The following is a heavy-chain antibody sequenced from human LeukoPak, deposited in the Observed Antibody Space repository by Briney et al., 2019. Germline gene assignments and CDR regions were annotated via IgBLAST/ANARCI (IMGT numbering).Heavy chain of an antibody. V-gene: IGHV1-2*02. CDR2: INPNSGGT. Sequence: ASVKVSCKASGYTFTGHYMHWVRQAPGQGLEWMGWINPNSGGTNYAQKFQGRVTMTRDTSISTAYMELSRLRSDDTAVYYCARVGAARGSLGYWGQGTLVTVSS. J-gene: IGHJ4*02. CDR1: GYTFTGHY. D-gene: IGHD1-26*01. CDR3: ARVGAARGSLGY.